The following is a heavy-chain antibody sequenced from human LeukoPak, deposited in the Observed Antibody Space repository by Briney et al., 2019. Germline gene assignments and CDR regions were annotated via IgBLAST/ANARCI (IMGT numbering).Heavy chain of an antibody. Sequence: ASVKVSCKASGYTFTDYYMHWVRQAPGQGLEWMGWINPNNGGRIYAQKFQGRVAMTRDTSISTAYMEVSSLRSDDTAIYYCARGGVLYWVAIDDWGQGTLVTVS. J-gene: IGHJ4*02. V-gene: IGHV1-2*02. CDR3: ARGGVLYWVAIDD. CDR1: GYTFTDYY. D-gene: IGHD2-2*02. CDR2: INPNNGGR.